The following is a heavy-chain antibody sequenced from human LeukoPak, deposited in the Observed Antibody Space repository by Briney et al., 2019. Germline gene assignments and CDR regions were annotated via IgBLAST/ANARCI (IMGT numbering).Heavy chain of an antibody. J-gene: IGHJ4*02. CDR3: ARRYYDSSGYGFDY. D-gene: IGHD3-22*01. CDR1: GFTFSSYA. Sequence: GGSLRLSCAASGFTFSSYAMSWVRQAPGKGLEWVSAITGSGGTTYYSDSVKGRFTISRDNSKNTLYLQMNSLRAEDTAVYYCARRYYDSSGYGFDYWGQGTLVTVPS. V-gene: IGHV3-23*01. CDR2: ITGSGGTT.